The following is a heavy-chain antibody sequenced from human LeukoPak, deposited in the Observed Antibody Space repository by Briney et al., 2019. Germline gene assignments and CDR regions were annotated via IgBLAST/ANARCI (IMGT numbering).Heavy chain of an antibody. D-gene: IGHD4-17*01. Sequence: SETLSLTCTVSGGSISSGGYYWSWIRQHPGKGLEWIGHIYYSGSTYYNPSLKSRVTISVDTSKNQFSLKLSSVTAADTAVYYCARGAGGYGRSFDYWGQGTLVTVSS. V-gene: IGHV4-31*03. CDR1: GGSISSGGYY. J-gene: IGHJ4*02. CDR2: IYYSGST. CDR3: ARGAGGYGRSFDY.